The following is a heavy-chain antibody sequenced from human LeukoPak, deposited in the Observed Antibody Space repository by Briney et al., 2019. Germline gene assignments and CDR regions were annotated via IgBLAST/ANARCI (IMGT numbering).Heavy chain of an antibody. CDR3: ARSPGWLDYFDY. CDR2: IYYSGST. CDR1: GGSISSSSYY. Sequence: SETLSLTCTVSGGSISSSSYYGGWIRQPPGKGLEWIGSIYYSGSTYYNPTLKSRVTISVDTSKNQFSLKLSSVTAADTAVYYCARSPGWLDYFDYWGQGTLVTVSS. V-gene: IGHV4-39*07. D-gene: IGHD5-12*01. J-gene: IGHJ4*02.